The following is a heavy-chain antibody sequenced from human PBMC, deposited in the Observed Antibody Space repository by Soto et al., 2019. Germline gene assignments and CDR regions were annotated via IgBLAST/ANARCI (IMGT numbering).Heavy chain of an antibody. CDR2: TYYRSKWYN. CDR1: GDSVSSNSAA. D-gene: IGHD2-15*01. J-gene: IGHJ3*02. CDR3: ARAAYCSGGSCSRSGAFDI. Sequence: PSQTLSLTCAISGDSVSSNSAAWNWIRQSPSRGLEWLGRTYYRSKWYNDYAVSVKSRITINPDTSKNQFSLQLNSVTPEDMAVYYCARAAYCSGGSCSRSGAFDIWGQGTMVTVSS. V-gene: IGHV6-1*01.